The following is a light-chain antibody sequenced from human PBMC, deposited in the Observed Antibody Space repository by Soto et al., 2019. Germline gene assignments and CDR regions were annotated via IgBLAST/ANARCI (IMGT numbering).Light chain of an antibody. J-gene: IGLJ2*01. CDR3: QSYYSSLGVSV. Sequence: QSVLTQPPSVSGAPGQRVTISCTGSSSNIGAGYDVHWYQQLPGTAPKLLIYGNSNRPSGVPDRFSGSKSGTSDSLAITGLQAEDQADYYCQSYYSSLGVSVFGGGTKLTVL. V-gene: IGLV1-40*01. CDR2: GNS. CDR1: SSNIGAGYD.